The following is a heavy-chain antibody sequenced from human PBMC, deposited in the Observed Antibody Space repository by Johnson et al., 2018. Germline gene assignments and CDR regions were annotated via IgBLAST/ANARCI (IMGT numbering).Heavy chain of an antibody. Sequence: QVQLQESGPGLVKPSETLSLTCTVSGGSISSYYWSWIRQPPGKRLEWIGYIYYSGSTNYNPSLTSRVTLSVDTSKPQFSLRRSSVTAADTAVYYCGRRGYYYYEKDVWVQWTTVTVSS. V-gene: IGHV4-59*01. CDR1: GGSISSYY. D-gene: IGHD3-16*01. CDR2: IYYSGST. CDR3: GRRGYYYYEKDV. J-gene: IGHJ6*02.